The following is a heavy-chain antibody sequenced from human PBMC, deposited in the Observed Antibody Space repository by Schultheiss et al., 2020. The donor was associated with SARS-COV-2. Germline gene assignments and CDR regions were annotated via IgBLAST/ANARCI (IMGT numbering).Heavy chain of an antibody. CDR2: INPNSGGT. J-gene: IGHJ4*02. CDR3: ARADLGLVLSH. CDR1: GYTFTGYY. V-gene: IGHV1-2*02. D-gene: IGHD2-8*01. Sequence: ASVKVSCKASGYTFTGYYMHWVRQAPGQGLEWMGWINPNSGGTNYAQKFQGRVTMTRDTSISTAYMELRNLRADDTAVYFCARADLGLVLSHWGQGTLVTVSS.